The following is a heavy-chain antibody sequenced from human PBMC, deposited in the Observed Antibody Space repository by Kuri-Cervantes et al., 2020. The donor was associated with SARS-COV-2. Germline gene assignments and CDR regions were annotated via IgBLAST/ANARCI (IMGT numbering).Heavy chain of an antibody. V-gene: IGHV4-34*01. CDR1: GGSFSGYY. CDR3: ARLDSNGPDY. D-gene: IGHD4-11*01. J-gene: IGHJ4*02. Sequence: SETLSLTCAVYGGSFSGYYWSWIRQPPGKGPEWIGEINHSGSTNYNPSLKSRLTISVDTSKNQFSLNLTSVTAADTALYYCARLDSNGPDYWGQGTLVTVSS. CDR2: INHSGST.